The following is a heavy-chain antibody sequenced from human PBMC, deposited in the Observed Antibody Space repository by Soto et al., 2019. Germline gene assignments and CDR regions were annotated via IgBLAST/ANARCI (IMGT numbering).Heavy chain of an antibody. D-gene: IGHD3-10*01. CDR1: GFIFDSYA. V-gene: IGHV3-23*01. Sequence: LSLSCTASGFIFDSYAMSWVRQAPGKGLECISTISGSGHNTYYADSVKGRFTISRDSSKDTVYLQMNNLRADDTAVYFCGGGPDYRNNYYYGMDVWCQGTTVTVSS. J-gene: IGHJ6*02. CDR3: GGGPDYRNNYYYGMDV. CDR2: ISGSGHNT.